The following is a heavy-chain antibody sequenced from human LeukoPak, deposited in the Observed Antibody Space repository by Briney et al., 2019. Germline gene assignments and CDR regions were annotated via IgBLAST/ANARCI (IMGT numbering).Heavy chain of an antibody. CDR3: AKGPEMATDYYFDY. Sequence: GGSLRLSCAASGFTFSSYAMSWVRQAPGKGLEWVSAISGSGGSTYYADSVKGRFTISRDNSKNTLYLQMNSLRAEDTAAYYCAKGPEMATDYYFDYWGQGTLVTVSS. J-gene: IGHJ4*02. CDR1: GFTFSSYA. CDR2: ISGSGGST. D-gene: IGHD5-24*01. V-gene: IGHV3-23*01.